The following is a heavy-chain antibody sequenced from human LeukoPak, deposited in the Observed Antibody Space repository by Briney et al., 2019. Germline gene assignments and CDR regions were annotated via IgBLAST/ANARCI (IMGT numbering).Heavy chain of an antibody. J-gene: IGHJ4*02. V-gene: IGHV3-48*01. CDR1: GFTFSGFR. CDR2: ISSSSSTI. D-gene: IGHD3-10*01. Sequence: GGSLRLSCEASGFTFSGFRMSWVRQAPGKGLEWVSYISSSSSTIYYADSVKGRFTISRDNAKNSLYLQMNSLRAEDTAVYYCAKFGITMVRGVIIDLDYWGQGTLVTVSS. CDR3: AKFGITMVRGVIIDLDY.